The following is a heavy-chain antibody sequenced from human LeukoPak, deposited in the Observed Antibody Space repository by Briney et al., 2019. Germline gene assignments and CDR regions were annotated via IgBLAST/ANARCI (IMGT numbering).Heavy chain of an antibody. CDR1: GFTFDDYA. V-gene: IGHV3-9*01. J-gene: IGHJ4*02. D-gene: IGHD6-13*01. CDR2: ISWNSGSI. Sequence: PGRSPRLSCAASGFTFDDYAMHWVRHAPGKGLEWVSGISWNSGSIGYADSVKGRFTISRDNAKNSLYLQMNSLRAEDTALYYCAKSWAAGVYYFDYWGQGTLVTVSS. CDR3: AKSWAAGVYYFDY.